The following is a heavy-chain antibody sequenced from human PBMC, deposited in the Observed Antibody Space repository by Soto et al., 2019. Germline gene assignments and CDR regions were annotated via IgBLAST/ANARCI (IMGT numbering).Heavy chain of an antibody. CDR3: ARVIGGLYYFDY. Sequence: QVQLVQSGAEVKKPGASVKVSCKGSGYTFTSYAMHWVRQAPGQRLEWMGWINAGNGNTKYSQKFQGRVTITRDTSASTAYMELSSLRSEDTAVYYCARVIGGLYYFDYWGQGTLVTVSS. CDR2: INAGNGNT. J-gene: IGHJ4*02. D-gene: IGHD3-16*01. CDR1: GYTFTSYA. V-gene: IGHV1-3*01.